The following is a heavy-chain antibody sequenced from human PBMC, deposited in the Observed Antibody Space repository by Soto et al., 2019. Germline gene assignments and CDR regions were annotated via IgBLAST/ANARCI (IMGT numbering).Heavy chain of an antibody. D-gene: IGHD2-15*01. V-gene: IGHV3-30*18. CDR1: GFTFSSYG. Sequence: PGGSLRLSCAASGFTFSSYGMHWVRQAPGKGLEWVAVISYDGSNKYYADSVKGRFTISRDNSKNTLYLQMNSLRAEDTAVYYCAKDRGYCSGGSCYSWFDPWGQGTLVTVSS. CDR2: ISYDGSNK. CDR3: AKDRGYCSGGSCYSWFDP. J-gene: IGHJ5*02.